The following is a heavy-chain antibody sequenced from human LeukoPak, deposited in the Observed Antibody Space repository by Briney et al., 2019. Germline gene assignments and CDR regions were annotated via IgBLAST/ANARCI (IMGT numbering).Heavy chain of an antibody. Sequence: SSETLSLTCTVSGGSISSYYWSWSRQPPGKGLEWIGYIYYSGSTNYNPSLKSRVTISVDTSKNQFSLKLSSVTAADTAVYYCARVAYDFWSGYYTAYYYYYMDVWGKGTTVTVSS. V-gene: IGHV4-59*01. CDR3: ARVAYDFWSGYYTAYYYYYMDV. CDR2: IYYSGST. D-gene: IGHD3-3*01. CDR1: GGSISSYY. J-gene: IGHJ6*03.